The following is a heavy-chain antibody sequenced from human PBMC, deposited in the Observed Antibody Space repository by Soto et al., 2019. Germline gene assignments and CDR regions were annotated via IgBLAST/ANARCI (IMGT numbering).Heavy chain of an antibody. CDR2: IYHSGST. J-gene: IGHJ6*02. V-gene: IGHV4-4*02. D-gene: IGHD6-13*01. Sequence: SETLSLTCAVSGGSISSSNWWSWVRQPPGKGLEWIGEIYHSGSTNYNPSLKSRVTISVDKSKNQFSLKLSSVTAADTAVYYCARRPGIAAAGTGFFVYYYYGMDVWDQGTTVTVSS. CDR3: ARRPGIAAAGTGFFVYYYYGMDV. CDR1: GGSISSSNW.